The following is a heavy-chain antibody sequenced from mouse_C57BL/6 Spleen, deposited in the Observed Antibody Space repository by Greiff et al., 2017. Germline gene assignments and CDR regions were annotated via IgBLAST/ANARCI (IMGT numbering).Heavy chain of an antibody. J-gene: IGHJ1*03. CDR2: IDPSDSYT. CDR3: ARKGDGSSYFWYFDV. Sequence: QVQLQQPGAELVMPGASVKLSCKASGYTFTSYWMHWVKQRPGQGLEWIGEIDPSDSYTNYNQKFKGKSTLTVDKSSSTAYMQLSSLTSEDSAVYYCARKGDGSSYFWYFDVWGTGTMVTVSS. D-gene: IGHD1-1*01. CDR1: GYTFTSYW. V-gene: IGHV1-69*01.